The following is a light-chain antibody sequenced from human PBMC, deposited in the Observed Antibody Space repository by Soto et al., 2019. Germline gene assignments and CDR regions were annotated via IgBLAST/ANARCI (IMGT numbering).Light chain of an antibody. J-gene: IGKJ2*01. CDR2: DAS. CDR3: QQFNNYPA. Sequence: AIQLTQSPSSLSASVGDRVTITARASQGISSALAGYQQKPGKAPKLLIYDASSLESGVPSRFSGSGSGTDFTLTISSLQPEDFATYYCQQFNNYPAFGQGTKLEIK. CDR1: QGISSA. V-gene: IGKV1D-13*01.